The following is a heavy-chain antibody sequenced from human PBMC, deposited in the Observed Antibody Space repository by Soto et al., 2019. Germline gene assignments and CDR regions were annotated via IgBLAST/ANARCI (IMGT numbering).Heavy chain of an antibody. J-gene: IGHJ4*02. V-gene: IGHV1-3*01. Sequence: QVQLVQSGAEVKKPGASGKVSCNPSGYAFTSYTMLWVRQAPGQGLEWMGWINADNGDSKYSQKFQGRVTITRDTSASRAYRELSSLRSEDTAVYYCARDTGSGLRVEPGIFEYWGQGTLVTVSS. CDR1: GYAFTSYT. CDR2: INADNGDS. CDR3: ARDTGSGLRVEPGIFEY. D-gene: IGHD1-26*01.